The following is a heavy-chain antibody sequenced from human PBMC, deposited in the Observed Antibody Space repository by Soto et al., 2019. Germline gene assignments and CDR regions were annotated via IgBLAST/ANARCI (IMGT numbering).Heavy chain of an antibody. Sequence: VASVKVSCKASGYTFTRSGISWVRQAPGQGLEWMGWISTYNGDTNYAQTFQGRVTMTTDTSTSTVHMEVRSLRSDDTAVYYCAREGVAPYYYYGMDVWGQGTRVTVSS. J-gene: IGHJ6*02. CDR3: AREGVAPYYYYGMDV. D-gene: IGHD5-12*01. V-gene: IGHV1-18*01. CDR2: ISTYNGDT. CDR1: GYTFTRSG.